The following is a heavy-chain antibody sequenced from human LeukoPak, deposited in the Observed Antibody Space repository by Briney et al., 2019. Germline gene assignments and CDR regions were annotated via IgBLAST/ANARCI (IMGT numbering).Heavy chain of an antibody. D-gene: IGHD6-13*01. CDR1: GFSFSSYW. Sequence: PGGSLRLSCSASGFSFSSYWMSWARQAPGKGLEWVANIKPDGSEKYYVDSVKGRFTISRDNAKTSLYLQMNSLRAEDTAVYYCARGIGLSWSLDSWGQGTLVTVSS. J-gene: IGHJ4*02. CDR2: IKPDGSEK. CDR3: ARGIGLSWSLDS. V-gene: IGHV3-7*03.